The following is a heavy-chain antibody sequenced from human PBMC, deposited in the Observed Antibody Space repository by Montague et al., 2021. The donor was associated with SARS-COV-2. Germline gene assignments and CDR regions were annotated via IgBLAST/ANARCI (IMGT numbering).Heavy chain of an antibody. CDR3: ARDITIFGLDP. J-gene: IGHJ5*02. CDR1: GFKFDHHG. CDR2: MNWNVGSP. Sequence: SLRLSCAASGFKFDHHGMSWVRQAPGKGLEWVSGMNWNVGSPIYSDSVKGRFTISRDNAKNSLYLQLNSLRVEDTALYYCARDITIFGLDPWGQGTLVTVSS. D-gene: IGHD3-3*01. V-gene: IGHV3-20*04.